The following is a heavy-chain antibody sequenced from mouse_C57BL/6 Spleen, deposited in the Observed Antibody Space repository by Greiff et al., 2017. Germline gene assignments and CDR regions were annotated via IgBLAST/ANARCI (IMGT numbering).Heavy chain of an antibody. CDR1: GYSFTGYY. CDR3: ARRKVSSYVFAY. V-gene: IGHV1-42*01. J-gene: IGHJ3*01. CDR2: INPSTGGT. D-gene: IGHD1-1*01. Sequence: VQLQQSGPELVKPGASVKISCKASGYSFTGYYMNWVKQSPEKSLEWIGEINPSTGGTTYNQKFKAKATLTVVKSSSTAYMQLKSLTSEDSAVYYCARRKVSSYVFAYWGQGTLVTVSA.